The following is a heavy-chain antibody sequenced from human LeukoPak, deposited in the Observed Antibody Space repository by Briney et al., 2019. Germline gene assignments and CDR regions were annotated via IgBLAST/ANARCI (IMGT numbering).Heavy chain of an antibody. D-gene: IGHD6-19*01. V-gene: IGHV4-39*07. CDR2: IYYSGST. Sequence: PSETLSLTCTVSGGSISSSSYYWGWIRQPPGKGLEWIGSIYYSGSTYYNPSLKSRVTISVDTSKNQFSLNLSSVTAADTAVYYCAREGGWSGYFALWGRGTLVTVSS. CDR1: GGSISSSSYY. CDR3: AREGGWSGYFAL. J-gene: IGHJ2*01.